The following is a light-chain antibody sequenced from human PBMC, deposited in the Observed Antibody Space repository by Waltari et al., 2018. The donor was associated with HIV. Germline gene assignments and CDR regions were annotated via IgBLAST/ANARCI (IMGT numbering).Light chain of an antibody. CDR3: QQRSNWPPA. CDR2: DAS. Sequence: VLTQSPATLSLSPGERAPLSCRATQSVISYFAWYQQKPGQAPRLLIYDASKRATGIPARFSGSGSGTDLPLTINSLEPEDFAVYDCQQRSNWPPAVGGGTKVEIK. CDR1: QSVISY. J-gene: IGKJ4*01. V-gene: IGKV3-11*01.